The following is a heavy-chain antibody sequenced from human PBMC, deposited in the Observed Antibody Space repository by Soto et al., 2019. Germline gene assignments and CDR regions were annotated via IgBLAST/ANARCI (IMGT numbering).Heavy chain of an antibody. D-gene: IGHD3-22*01. Sequence: PGGSLRLSCAASGFTFSSYGMHWARQAPGKGLEWVAVISYDGSNKYYADSVKGRSTISRDNSKNTLYLQMNSLRAEDTAVYYCVGDSSGYPIYYYYGMDVWGQGTTVTVSS. CDR2: ISYDGSNK. CDR1: GFTFSSYG. CDR3: VGDSSGYPIYYYYGMDV. V-gene: IGHV3-30*03. J-gene: IGHJ6*02.